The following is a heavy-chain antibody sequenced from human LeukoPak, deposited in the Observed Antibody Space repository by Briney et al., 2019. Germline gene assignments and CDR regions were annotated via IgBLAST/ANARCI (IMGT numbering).Heavy chain of an antibody. CDR1: GFTFNDYY. CDR3: ARAGELRYMDV. V-gene: IGHV3-11*04. Sequence: GGSLRLSCAASGFTFNDYYMTWIRQAPGKGLEWVSTIKHIGPTTYCADSVKGRFTISRDNAKNSLFLQMSSLRADDTAIYYCARAGELRYMDVWGKGTAVTVSS. J-gene: IGHJ6*03. D-gene: IGHD3-16*01. CDR2: IKHIGPTT.